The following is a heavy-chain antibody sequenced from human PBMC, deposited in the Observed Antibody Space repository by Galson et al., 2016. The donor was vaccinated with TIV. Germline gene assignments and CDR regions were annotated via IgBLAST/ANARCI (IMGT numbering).Heavy chain of an antibody. Sequence: SLRLSCAASGFIFSNAWMSWVRQAPGKGLEWVGRIKSNFDGGTTDYAAPVKGRFTISRHDSKNTLFLQMNRLKTEDTAVYYCTTELGYCSGGYCYYFDYWGQGTLVTGSS. J-gene: IGHJ4*02. D-gene: IGHD2-15*01. V-gene: IGHV3-15*01. CDR1: GFIFSNAW. CDR2: IKSNFDGGTT. CDR3: TTELGYCSGGYCYYFDY.